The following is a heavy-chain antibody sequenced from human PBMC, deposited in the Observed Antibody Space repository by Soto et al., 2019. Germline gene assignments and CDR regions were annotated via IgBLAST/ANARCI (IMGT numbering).Heavy chain of an antibody. J-gene: IGHJ4*02. Sequence: NSGDSVSSNTAAWNWIRSSPSRGLEWLGRTYYRSNWRHDYAVSVKSRITVNPDTSKNHFSLQLNSVTPDDTAVYYCARGVAGSGFDLWGQGTLVTVSS. CDR1: GDSVSSNTAA. D-gene: IGHD6-19*01. V-gene: IGHV6-1*01. CDR2: TYYRSNWRH. CDR3: ARGVAGSGFDL.